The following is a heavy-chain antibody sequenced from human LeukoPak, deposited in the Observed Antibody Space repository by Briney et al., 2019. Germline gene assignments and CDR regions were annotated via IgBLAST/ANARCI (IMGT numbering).Heavy chain of an antibody. Sequence: ASVKVSCKASGYTFTSYGISWVRQAPGQGLERMGWISAYNGNTNYAQKLQGRVTMTTDTSTSTAYMELRSLRSDDTAVYYCASGGKYYDFWSGYYTGGSGSYWDYWGQGTLVTVSS. CDR1: GYTFTSYG. D-gene: IGHD3-3*01. CDR2: ISAYNGNT. V-gene: IGHV1-18*01. J-gene: IGHJ4*02. CDR3: ASGGKYYDFWSGYYTGGSGSYWDY.